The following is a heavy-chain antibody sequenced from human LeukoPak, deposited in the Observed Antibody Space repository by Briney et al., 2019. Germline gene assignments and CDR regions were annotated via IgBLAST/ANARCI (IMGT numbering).Heavy chain of an antibody. CDR2: IKQDGSER. Sequence: TGGSLRLSCAASGFTFSSYWMSWVRQAPGKGLEWVANIKQDGSERYYVDSVKGRFTISRDNAKNSLYLQMNSLRAEDTAVYYCARDPYSSGRLTFDIWGHGTMVTVSS. CDR1: GFTFSSYW. CDR3: ARDPYSSGRLTFDI. D-gene: IGHD6-19*01. J-gene: IGHJ3*02. V-gene: IGHV3-7*03.